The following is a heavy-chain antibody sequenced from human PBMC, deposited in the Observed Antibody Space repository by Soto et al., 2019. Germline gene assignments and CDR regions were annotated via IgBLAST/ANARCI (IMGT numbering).Heavy chain of an antibody. CDR1: GGSISSGDYY. Sequence: SETLSLTCTVSGGSISSGDYYWSWIRQPPGKGLEWIGYIYYSGSTYYNPSLKSRVTISVDTSKNQFSLKLSSVTAAATAVYYRARKGYGSSEFDHWGQGTLVTVSS. CDR3: ARKGYGSSEFDH. V-gene: IGHV4-30-4*01. CDR2: IYYSGST. J-gene: IGHJ4*01. D-gene: IGHD6-13*01.